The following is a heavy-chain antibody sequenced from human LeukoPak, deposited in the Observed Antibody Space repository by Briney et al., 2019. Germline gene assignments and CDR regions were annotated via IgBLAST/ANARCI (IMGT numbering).Heavy chain of an antibody. CDR2: ISPDGSNT. V-gene: IGHV3-74*01. CDR1: GFIFSGYW. D-gene: IGHD1-26*01. CDR3: ARFRLSGEGEYYFDC. Sequence: GGSLRLSCTASGFIFSGYWMHWVRQAPGKGLGWVSRISPDGSNTAYADSAKGRFTISRDNAKNTLYLQMNSLRAEDTAVYYCARFRLSGEGEYYFDCWGQGTLVTVSS. J-gene: IGHJ4*02.